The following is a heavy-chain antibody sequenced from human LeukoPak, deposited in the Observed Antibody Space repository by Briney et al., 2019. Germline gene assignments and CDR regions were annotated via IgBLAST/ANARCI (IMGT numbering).Heavy chain of an antibody. CDR2: IQNDGNNK. J-gene: IGHJ4*02. Sequence: GGSLRLSCASSGFTFSSNGMHWVRQAPGKGLECAAFIQNDGNNKKYADSVKGRFTISRDNSKNTLYLQMNSLRSEDTAVYYCARDWGTSSLYLVSWGQGTLVTVSS. V-gene: IGHV3-30*02. CDR3: ARDWGTSSLYLVS. CDR1: GFTFSSNG. D-gene: IGHD6-6*01.